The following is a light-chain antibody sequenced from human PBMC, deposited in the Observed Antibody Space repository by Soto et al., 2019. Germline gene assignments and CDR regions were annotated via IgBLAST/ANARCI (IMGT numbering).Light chain of an antibody. Sequence: IQMTQSPSTLSASVGDRVIITCRASRSVGNRLAWYQQKPGKAPKVLIFDGSTLRSGVPSRFSGSGSGTEFSLTISSLQPDDFATYYCQQCSTDPVTFGQGTKVDIK. CDR1: RSVGNR. CDR2: DGS. J-gene: IGKJ1*01. CDR3: QQCSTDPVT. V-gene: IGKV1-5*01.